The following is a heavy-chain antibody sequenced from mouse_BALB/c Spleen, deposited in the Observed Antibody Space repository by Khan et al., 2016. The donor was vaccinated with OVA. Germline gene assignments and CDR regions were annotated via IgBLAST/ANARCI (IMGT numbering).Heavy chain of an antibody. CDR1: GYSITSDYA. J-gene: IGHJ4*01. V-gene: IGHV3-2*02. Sequence: EVQLQESGPGLVKPSQSLSLTCTVTGYSITSDYAWNWIRQFPGNKLEWMGYISSTGGTSYNPSLKSRISVTRDTSKNQFFLQLKSVTTEDTATYYCARSSYNGVGYALDCWGRGTSVTVSS. CDR2: ISSTGGT. D-gene: IGHD1-1*01. CDR3: ARSSYNGVGYALDC.